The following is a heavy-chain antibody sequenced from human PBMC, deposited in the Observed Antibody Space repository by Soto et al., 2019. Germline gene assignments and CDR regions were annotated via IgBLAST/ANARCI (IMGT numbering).Heavy chain of an antibody. D-gene: IGHD6-13*01. V-gene: IGHV3-30*18. J-gene: IGHJ4*02. CDR3: AKDREPYSRSWPYY. CDR1: GFTFFSFG. CDR2: ISHDGTKK. Sequence: VGSLRLSCAASGFTFFSFGMHWVRQAPGKGLEWVTLISHDGTKKYYADSVKGRFTISRDNSKNTLYLQMNSLRVEDTAVYYCAKDREPYSRSWPYYWGQGTLVTVSS.